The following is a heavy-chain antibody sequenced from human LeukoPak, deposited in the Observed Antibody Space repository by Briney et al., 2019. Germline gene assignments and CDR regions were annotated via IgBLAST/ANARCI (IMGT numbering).Heavy chain of an antibody. V-gene: IGHV4-34*01. CDR1: GGSFSGCY. D-gene: IGHD3-10*01. CDR3: AREGMVRGEPSAFDI. Sequence: SETLSLTCAVYGGSFSGCYWSWIRQPPGKGLEWIGEINHSGSANYNPSLKSRVTLSVDTSKNQFSLKLSSVTAADTAVYYCAREGMVRGEPSAFDIWGQGTMVTVSS. J-gene: IGHJ3*02. CDR2: INHSGSA.